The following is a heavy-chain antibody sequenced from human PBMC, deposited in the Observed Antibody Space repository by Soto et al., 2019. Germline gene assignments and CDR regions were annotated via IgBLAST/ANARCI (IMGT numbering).Heavy chain of an antibody. CDR1: GYTFTNHY. D-gene: IGHD2-21*02. CDR3: ARDWGKGAYCVRDCPISLDY. CDR2: INPTAGST. J-gene: IGHJ4*02. Sequence: ASVKVSCKTSGYTFTNHYLHWVRQAPGQGREWLGLINPTAGSTNTPQKFQGRLTMTRDTSTSTVYMELSGLRSEDAAVYFCARDWGKGAYCVRDCPISLDYWGQGXLGTVSS. V-gene: IGHV1-46*01.